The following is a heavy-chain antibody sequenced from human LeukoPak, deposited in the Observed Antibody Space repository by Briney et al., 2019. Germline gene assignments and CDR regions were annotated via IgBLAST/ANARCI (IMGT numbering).Heavy chain of an antibody. J-gene: IGHJ4*02. V-gene: IGHV3-20*04. CDR1: GFTFDDYG. CDR2: INWNGGST. CDR3: ARNAYEGYSSSWFPDY. D-gene: IGHD6-13*01. Sequence: GGSLRLSCAASGFTFDDYGMSWVRQAPGKGLEWVSGINWNGGSTGYADSVEGRFTISRDNAKNSLYLQMNSLRAEDTALYYCARNAYEGYSSSWFPDYWGQGTLVTVSS.